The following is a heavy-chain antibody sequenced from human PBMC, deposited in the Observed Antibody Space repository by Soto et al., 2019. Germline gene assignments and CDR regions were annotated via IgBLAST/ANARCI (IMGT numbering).Heavy chain of an antibody. V-gene: IGHV1-2*02. Sequence: SVKVSCKASGYTFTGYYVHWVREAPGQGLEWMGWINPETGGTSYAQKFQGRVTLSRDTSINTAYLELSSLRFVDAAVYFCARERFQVISDGMDVWGQGTTVTVSS. CDR1: GYTFTGYY. CDR3: ARERFQVISDGMDV. J-gene: IGHJ6*02. D-gene: IGHD2-21*01. CDR2: INPETGGT.